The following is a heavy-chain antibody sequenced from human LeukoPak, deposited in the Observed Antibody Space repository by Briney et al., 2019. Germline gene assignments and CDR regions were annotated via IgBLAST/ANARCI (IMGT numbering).Heavy chain of an antibody. CDR3: ARDGKAVAGRFDY. Sequence: GSLRLSCADSGFTFSSYWMSWVRQAPGKGLEWVANIKQDGSEKYYVDSVKGRFTISRDNAKNSLYLQMNSLRAEDTAVYYCARDGKAVAGRFDYWGQGTLVTVSS. D-gene: IGHD6-19*01. J-gene: IGHJ4*02. V-gene: IGHV3-7*01. CDR2: IKQDGSEK. CDR1: GFTFSSYW.